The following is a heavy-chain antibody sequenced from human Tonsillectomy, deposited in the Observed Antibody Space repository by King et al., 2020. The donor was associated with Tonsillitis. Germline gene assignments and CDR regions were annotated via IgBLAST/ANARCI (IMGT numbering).Heavy chain of an antibody. D-gene: IGHD3-16*02. CDR2: IKSKTDGGTT. V-gene: IGHV3-15*01. Sequence: VQLVESGGGLVKPGGSLRLSCAASGFTFSNAWMSWVRQAPGKGLEWVGRIKSKTDGGTTDYAAPVKGRFTISRDDSKNTLYLQMNSLKTEDTAVYCCTTEGGGELSYDAFDIWGQGTMVTVSS. CDR3: TTEGGGELSYDAFDI. CDR1: GFTFSNAW. J-gene: IGHJ3*02.